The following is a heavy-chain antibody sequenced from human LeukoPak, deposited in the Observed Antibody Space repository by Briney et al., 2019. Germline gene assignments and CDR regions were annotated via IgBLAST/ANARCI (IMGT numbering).Heavy chain of an antibody. D-gene: IGHD3-9*01. Sequence: GGSLRLSCAASGFTFSSYGVSWVRQAPGKGLEWVSAISGSGHRTYYAESVKGRFTIYRDKSKNTLSLQMNSLRAEHTAVYYCAKTMDILTGYLWSLDYWGQGTLVTVSS. V-gene: IGHV3-23*01. CDR2: ISGSGHRT. J-gene: IGHJ4*02. CDR3: AKTMDILTGYLWSLDY. CDR1: GFTFSSYG.